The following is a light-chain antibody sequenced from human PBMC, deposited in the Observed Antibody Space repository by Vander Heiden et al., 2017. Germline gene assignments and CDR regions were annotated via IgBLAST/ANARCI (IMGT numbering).Light chain of an antibody. CDR3: SSYTRSTTWV. CDR1: SSDVGGYSY. J-gene: IGLJ3*02. V-gene: IGLV2-14*01. CDR2: DVH. Sequence: QSALTQPASVSGSPGQSITISCTGTSSDVGGYSYVSWYQQHPGKAPNLILYDVHNRPSGVSNRFSGSKSGNTASLSISGLQAEDEADYYCSSYTRSTTWVFGGGTKLTVL.